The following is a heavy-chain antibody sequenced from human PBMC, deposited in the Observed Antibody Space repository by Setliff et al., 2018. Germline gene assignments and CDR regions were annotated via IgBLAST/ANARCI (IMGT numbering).Heavy chain of an antibody. CDR1: GFTFTIYG. D-gene: IGHD6-6*01. Sequence: ASVKVSCKASGFTFTIYGVNWGRQAPGQGLEWMGWISAFNGYTQYSQKFKGRITVTTDTSTSTAYMELGILTSDDTAVYYCLSDRPYSNSPEDAFDIWVQGTTVTVS. J-gene: IGHJ3*02. CDR3: LSDRPYSNSPEDAFDI. CDR2: ISAFNGYT. V-gene: IGHV1-18*01.